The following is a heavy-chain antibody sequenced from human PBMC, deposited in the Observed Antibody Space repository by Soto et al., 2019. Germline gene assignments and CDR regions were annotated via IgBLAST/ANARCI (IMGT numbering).Heavy chain of an antibody. Sequence: GGSLRLSCAASGFTFSDYYMNWIRQAPGKGLEWVSYISHSGSTIYYANSAKGRFTISRDNVKNSLYLQMNSLRAEDTAMYYCARDDTGSMDVWGQGTTVTVSS. V-gene: IGHV3-11*01. CDR1: GFTFSDYY. CDR2: ISHSGSTI. D-gene: IGHD2-8*02. CDR3: ARDDTGSMDV. J-gene: IGHJ6*02.